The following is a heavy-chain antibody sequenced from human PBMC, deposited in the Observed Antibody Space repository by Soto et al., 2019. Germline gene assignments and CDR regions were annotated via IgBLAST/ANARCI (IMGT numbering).Heavy chain of an antibody. Sequence: PGESLKISCKGSGYSFTSYWISWVRQMPGKGLEWMGRIDPSDSYTNYSPSFQGHVTISADKSISTAYLQWSSLKASDTAMYYCASEVVVAATSIGESAFDIWGQGTMVTVSS. CDR2: IDPSDSYT. D-gene: IGHD2-15*01. CDR1: GYSFTSYW. J-gene: IGHJ3*02. V-gene: IGHV5-10-1*01. CDR3: ASEVVVAATSIGESAFDI.